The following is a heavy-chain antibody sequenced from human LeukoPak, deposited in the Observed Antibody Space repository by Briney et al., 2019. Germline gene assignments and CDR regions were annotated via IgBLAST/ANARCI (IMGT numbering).Heavy chain of an antibody. J-gene: IGHJ4*02. D-gene: IGHD1/OR15-1a*01. CDR1: GGSISSSSYY. V-gene: IGHV4-39*01. Sequence: PSETLSLTCTVSGGSISSSSYYWGWIRQPPGKGLEWIGSIYYSGSTYYNPSLKSRVTISVDTSKNQFSLKLSSVTAADTAVYYCARGWNSGLHLRLVKKNCHFDYWGQGTLVTVSS. CDR2: IYYSGST. CDR3: ARGWNSGLHLRLVKKNCHFDY.